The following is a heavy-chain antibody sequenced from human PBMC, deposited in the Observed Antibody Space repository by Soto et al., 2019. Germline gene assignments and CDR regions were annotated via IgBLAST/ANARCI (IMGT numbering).Heavy chain of an antibody. V-gene: IGHV4-30-2*01. CDR1: GGSISSGGYC. CDR2: IYHSGST. J-gene: IGHJ5*02. Sequence: SETLSLTCAVSGGSISSGGYCWSWIRQPPGKGLEWIGYIYHSGSTYYNPSLKSRVTISVDRSKNQFSLKLSSVTAEDTAVYYCAREGYYLNWFDPWGQGTLVTVSS. CDR3: AREGYYLNWFDP. D-gene: IGHD3-10*01.